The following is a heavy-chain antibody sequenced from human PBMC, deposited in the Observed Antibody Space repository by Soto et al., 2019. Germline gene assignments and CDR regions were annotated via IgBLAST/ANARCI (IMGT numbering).Heavy chain of an antibody. Sequence: QVQLVESGGGLVKPGGSLRLSCAASGFTFSDYYMSWTRQAPGKGLEWVSYISSSGSTIYYADSVKGRFTISRDNAKNSLYLQMNSLRAEDTAVYYCAREGDCSSTSRYDEVANWFDPWGQGTLVTVSS. J-gene: IGHJ5*02. CDR1: GFTFSDYY. CDR3: AREGDCSSTSRYDEVANWFDP. D-gene: IGHD2-2*01. CDR2: ISSSGSTI. V-gene: IGHV3-11*01.